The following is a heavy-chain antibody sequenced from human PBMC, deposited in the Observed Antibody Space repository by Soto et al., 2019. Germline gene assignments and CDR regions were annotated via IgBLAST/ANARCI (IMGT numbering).Heavy chain of an antibody. V-gene: IGHV4-34*01. CDR1: GGSFSGYY. CDR3: ARESDSSSSPHLPLRYYYYYMDV. D-gene: IGHD6-6*01. Sequence: SETLSLTCAVYGGSFSGYYWSWIRQPPGKGLEWIGEINHSGSTNYNPSLKSRVTISVDTSKNRFSLKLSSVTAADTAVYYCARESDSSSSPHLPLRYYYYYMDVWGKGTTVTVSS. CDR2: INHSGST. J-gene: IGHJ6*03.